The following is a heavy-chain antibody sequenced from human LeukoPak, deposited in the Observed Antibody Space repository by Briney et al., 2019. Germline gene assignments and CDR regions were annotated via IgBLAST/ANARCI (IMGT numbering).Heavy chain of an antibody. CDR1: GGSISSYY. CDR2: IYYSGST. D-gene: IGHD1-26*01. CDR3: ARLRGGSYAPDAYFYYGMDV. J-gene: IGHJ6*02. Sequence: SETLSLTCTVSGGSISSYYWSWIRQPPGKGLEWIGYIYYSGSTNYNPSLKSRATISVDTSKNQFSLKLSSVTASDTDVYYCARLRGGSYAPDAYFYYGMDVWGQGTTVIVSS. V-gene: IGHV4-59*08.